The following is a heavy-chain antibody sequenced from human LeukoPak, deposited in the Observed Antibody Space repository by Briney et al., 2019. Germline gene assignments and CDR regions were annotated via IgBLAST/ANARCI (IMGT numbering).Heavy chain of an antibody. CDR2: INPNSGGT. V-gene: IGHV1-2*02. Sequence: ASVKVSCKASGYTFTGYYMHWVRQAPGQGLAWMGWINPNSGGTNYAQKFQGRVTMTRDTSISTAYMELSRLRSDDTAVYYCARGVSIAARRRDYWGQGTLVTVSS. J-gene: IGHJ4*02. CDR1: GYTFTGYY. D-gene: IGHD6-6*01. CDR3: ARGVSIAARRRDY.